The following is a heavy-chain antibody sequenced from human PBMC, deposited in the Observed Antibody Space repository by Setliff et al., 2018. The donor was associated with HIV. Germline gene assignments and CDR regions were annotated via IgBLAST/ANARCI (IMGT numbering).Heavy chain of an antibody. Sequence: GGSLRLSCAASGFTIRDYAMTWVRQAPGKGLEWVSSISSSHTYIFYADSVKGRFTISRDNAKNSLYLQMNTLRAEDTAVYYCASARTFYAESALDYWGQGTLVTVSS. CDR1: GFTIRDYA. CDR2: ISSSHTYI. V-gene: IGHV3-21*04. CDR3: ASARTFYAESALDY. J-gene: IGHJ4*02. D-gene: IGHD4-17*01.